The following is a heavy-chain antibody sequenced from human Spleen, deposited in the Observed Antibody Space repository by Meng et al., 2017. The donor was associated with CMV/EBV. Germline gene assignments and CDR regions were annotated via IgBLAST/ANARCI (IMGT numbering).Heavy chain of an antibody. Sequence: GESLKISCAASGFTFGDYGMGWVRQAPGKGLEWVSGINGKGRSIGYADSVKGRFSISRDNAKNSLYLQMNSLRAEDTAVYYCARTVQSCDYWGQGTLVTVSS. CDR2: INGKGRSI. V-gene: IGHV3-20*04. D-gene: IGHD1-1*01. CDR3: ARTVQSCDY. CDR1: GFTFGDYG. J-gene: IGHJ4*02.